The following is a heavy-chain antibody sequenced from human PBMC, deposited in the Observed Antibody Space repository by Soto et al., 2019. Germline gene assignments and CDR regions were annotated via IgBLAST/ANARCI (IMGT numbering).Heavy chain of an antibody. D-gene: IGHD3-3*01. CDR3: ARAPIFAYYYYGMDV. Sequence: NPSETLSLTCAVYGGSFSGYYWSWIRQPPGKGLEWIGEINHSGSTNYNPSLKSRVTISVDTSKNQFSLKLSSVTAADTAVYYCARAPIFAYYYYGMDVWGQGTTVTVSS. V-gene: IGHV4-34*01. CDR2: INHSGST. J-gene: IGHJ6*02. CDR1: GGSFSGYY.